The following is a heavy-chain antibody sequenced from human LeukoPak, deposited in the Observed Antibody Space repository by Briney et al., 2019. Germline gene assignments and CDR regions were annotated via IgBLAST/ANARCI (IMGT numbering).Heavy chain of an antibody. D-gene: IGHD2-15*01. CDR1: GFTFSTYA. Sequence: GGSLRLSCAASGFTFSTYAMTWVRQAPGKGLEWVSVISGNDDTTYYADSVKGRFTISRDNSKNTQYLQMNSLRAEDTAIYYCAKGHTGSCYSLQDCWGQGTLVTVSS. J-gene: IGHJ4*02. CDR2: ISGNDDTT. CDR3: AKGHTGSCYSLQDC. V-gene: IGHV3-23*01.